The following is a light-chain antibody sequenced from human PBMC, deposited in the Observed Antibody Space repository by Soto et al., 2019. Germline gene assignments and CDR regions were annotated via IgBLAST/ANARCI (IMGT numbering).Light chain of an antibody. Sequence: QSGLTQPPSVSAAPGQRVTISCSGSSSNLGNNYVAWYQQLPGTAPRLVIYDNSRRPSGIPDRFSGSKSGTSATLAITGLQTGDEADYYCGAWDISLNVILFGGGTQLTVL. CDR1: SSNLGNNY. V-gene: IGLV1-51*01. CDR3: GAWDISLNVIL. J-gene: IGLJ2*01. CDR2: DNS.